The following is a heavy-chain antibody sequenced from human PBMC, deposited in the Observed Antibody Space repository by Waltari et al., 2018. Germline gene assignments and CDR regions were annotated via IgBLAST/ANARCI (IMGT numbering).Heavy chain of an antibody. CDR3: AREGALRHTIVGYYFDY. Sequence: QVQLVQSGAEVKKPGSSVKVSCKASGGTFSSYAISWVRQAPGQGLEWMGGSIPILGKANYAQKFQGRVTITADESTSTAYMELSSLRSEDTAVYYCAREGALRHTIVGYYFDYWGQGTLVSVSS. V-gene: IGHV1-69*13. J-gene: IGHJ4*02. CDR2: SIPILGKA. D-gene: IGHD2-2*01. CDR1: GGTFSSYA.